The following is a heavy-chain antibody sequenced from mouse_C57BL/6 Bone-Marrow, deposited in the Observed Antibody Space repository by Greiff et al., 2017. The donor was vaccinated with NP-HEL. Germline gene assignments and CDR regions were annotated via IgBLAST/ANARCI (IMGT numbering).Heavy chain of an antibody. CDR1: GFAFSSSW. CDR3: ARYYYGNVSSDY. V-gene: IGHV1-82*01. J-gene: IGHJ2*01. D-gene: IGHD1-1*01. Sequence: VKLQESGPELVKPGASVKISCKASGFAFSSSWMNWVKQRPGQGLEWIGRIYPGDGDTNYNGKFKGKATLTADKSSSTAYMQHSSLTSEDSAVYYCARYYYGNVSSDYWGQGTTLTVSS. CDR2: IYPGDGDT.